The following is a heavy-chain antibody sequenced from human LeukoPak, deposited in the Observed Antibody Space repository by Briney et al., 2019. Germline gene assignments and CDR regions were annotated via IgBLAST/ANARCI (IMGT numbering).Heavy chain of an antibody. CDR3: ARGLSPRINMVRGVRPPFRGVFDY. Sequence: SETLSLTCAVYGGSFSGYYWSWIRQPPGKGLEWIGEINHSGSTNYNPSLKSRVTISVDTSKNQFSLKLGSVTAADTAVYYCARGLSPRINMVRGVRPPFRGVFDYWGQGTLVTVSS. V-gene: IGHV4-34*01. CDR2: INHSGST. D-gene: IGHD3-10*01. CDR1: GGSFSGYY. J-gene: IGHJ4*02.